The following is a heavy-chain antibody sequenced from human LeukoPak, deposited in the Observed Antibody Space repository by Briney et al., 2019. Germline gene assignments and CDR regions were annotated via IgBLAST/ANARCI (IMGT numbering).Heavy chain of an antibody. V-gene: IGHV3-30-3*01. CDR2: ISYDGSNK. J-gene: IGHJ4*02. CDR3: ARDRRYYDSSGSTYFDY. Sequence: GGSLRLSCAASGFTFSSYAMHWVRQAPGKGLELVAVISYDGSNKYYEDSVKGRFTISRDNSKNTLYLQMNSLRAEDTAVYYCARDRRYYDSSGSTYFDYWGQGTLVTVSS. D-gene: IGHD3-22*01. CDR1: GFTFSSYA.